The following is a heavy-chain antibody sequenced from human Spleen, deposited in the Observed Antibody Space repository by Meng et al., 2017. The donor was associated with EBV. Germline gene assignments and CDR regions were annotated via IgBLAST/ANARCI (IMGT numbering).Heavy chain of an antibody. D-gene: IGHD2-8*02. V-gene: IGHV3-30*18. CDR2: ISYDGSNK. Sequence: QPRLVESGGGVVQPGRSLRLSCAASGFTFSSYGMHWVRQAAGKGLEWVAVISYDGSNKYYADSVKGRFTISRDNSKNTLYLQMNSLRAEDTAVYYCAKDVEATDYWSHFDYWGQGTLVTVAS. CDR3: AKDVEATDYWSHFDY. J-gene: IGHJ4*02. CDR1: GFTFSSYG.